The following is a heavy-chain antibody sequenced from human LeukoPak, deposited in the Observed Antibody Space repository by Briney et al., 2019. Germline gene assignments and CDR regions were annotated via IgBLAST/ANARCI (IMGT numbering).Heavy chain of an antibody. D-gene: IGHD3-22*01. CDR2: IYWCDDK. CDR1: GFSLSTSGVG. Sequence: SGPTLGNPTQILTLACTFSGFSLSTSGVGVGWIRQPPGKALEWLALIYWCDDKRYSPSLKSRLTITKDTSKNQVVLTMTNMDPVDTATYYCAHTIHSTMITHAFDIWGQETMVTVSS. CDR3: AHTIHSTMITHAFDI. V-gene: IGHV2-5*01. J-gene: IGHJ3*02.